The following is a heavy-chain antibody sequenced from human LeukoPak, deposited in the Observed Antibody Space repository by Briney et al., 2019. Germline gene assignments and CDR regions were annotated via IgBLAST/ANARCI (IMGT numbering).Heavy chain of an antibody. V-gene: IGHV3-23*01. J-gene: IGHJ4*02. Sequence: PGGSLRLSCATSGFTFSNYAMSWVRQVPGKGLEWVSTISGSGHTSYYADSVQGRFTISRDNSKNTYFLRMKSLRAEDTAVYYCAPGDWYFDYWGQGTLVTVSS. D-gene: IGHD3-10*01. CDR2: ISGSGHTS. CDR1: GFTFSNYA. CDR3: APGDWYFDY.